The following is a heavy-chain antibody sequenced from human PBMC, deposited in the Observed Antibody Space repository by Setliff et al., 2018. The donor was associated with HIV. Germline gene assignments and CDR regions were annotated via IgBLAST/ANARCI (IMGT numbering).Heavy chain of an antibody. Sequence: SETLSLTCTVSGGSISSYYWSWIRQPPGKGLEWIGYIYYSGSTNYNPSLKSRVTISVDTSKNQFSLKLSSVTAADTAGYYCARERSALLWKNWFDPWGQGTLVTVSS. V-gene: IGHV4-59*12. J-gene: IGHJ5*02. D-gene: IGHD3-10*01. CDR1: GGSISSYY. CDR2: IYYSGST. CDR3: ARERSALLWKNWFDP.